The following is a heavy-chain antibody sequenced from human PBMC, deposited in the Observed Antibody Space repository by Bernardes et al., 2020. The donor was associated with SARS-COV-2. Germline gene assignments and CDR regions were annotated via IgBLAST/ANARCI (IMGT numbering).Heavy chain of an antibody. D-gene: IGHD2-15*01. CDR3: AKSGARG. J-gene: IGHJ4*02. CDR1: GFTVSNYA. CDR2: ISPSGDET. Sequence: GGSLRLSCAASGFTVSNYAMSWVRQAPGKGLQSVAFISPSGDETYYADSVKGRYAIFRDNSKTTLYLQMNNLRVEDTAVYYCAKSGARGWGQGTLVTVSS. V-gene: IGHV3-23*01.